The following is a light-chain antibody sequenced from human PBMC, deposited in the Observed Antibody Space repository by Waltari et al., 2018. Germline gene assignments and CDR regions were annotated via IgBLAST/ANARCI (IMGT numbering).Light chain of an antibody. Sequence: DIQMTQSPSTLSASVGDKVTIACRTSQSISSWLAWYQQKPGKAPKLLIYKASTLESGVPSRFSGSGSGTEFTLTISSLQPDDFATYYCQHYNTYFRSITFGQWTRLEIQ. CDR2: KAS. CDR1: QSISSW. V-gene: IGKV1-5*03. J-gene: IGKJ5*01. CDR3: QHYNTYFRSIT.